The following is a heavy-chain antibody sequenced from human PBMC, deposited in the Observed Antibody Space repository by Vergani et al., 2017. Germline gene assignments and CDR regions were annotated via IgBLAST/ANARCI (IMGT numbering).Heavy chain of an antibody. CDR2: IYTSGST. J-gene: IGHJ5*02. CDR3: ASEIVRGVTRGSFDP. Sequence: QLQLQESGPGLVKPSETLSLTCTVSGGSISSYYWIWIWQPAGKGLEWIGRIYTSGSTNYNPSLKSRVTMSVDTSKNQFSLRLSSVTAADTGVYYCASEIVRGVTRGSFDPWGQGTLVTVSS. D-gene: IGHD3-10*01. CDR1: GGSISSYY. V-gene: IGHV4-4*07.